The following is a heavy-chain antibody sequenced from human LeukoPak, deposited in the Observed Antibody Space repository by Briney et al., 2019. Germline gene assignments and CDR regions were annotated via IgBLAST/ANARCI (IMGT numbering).Heavy chain of an antibody. J-gene: IGHJ4*02. V-gene: IGHV4-4*02. CDR2: IYHSGST. D-gene: IGHD5-12*01. Sequence: SETLSLTCAVSGGSISSSNWWSWVRQPPGKGLEWIGEIYHSGSTNYNPSLKSRVTISVDKSKNQFSLKLSSVTAADTAVYYCARDGGYSGYDGFDYWGQGTLVTVSS. CDR1: GGSISSSNW. CDR3: ARDGGYSGYDGFDY.